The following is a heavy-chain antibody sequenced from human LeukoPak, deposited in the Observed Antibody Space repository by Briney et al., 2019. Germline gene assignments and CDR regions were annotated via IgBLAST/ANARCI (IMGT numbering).Heavy chain of an antibody. CDR3: AGHYYGSGTYTQDAFDV. CDR2: IYHSGST. J-gene: IGHJ3*01. V-gene: IGHV4-59*08. D-gene: IGHD3-10*01. CDR1: GGSISSYY. Sequence: PSETLSLTCTVSGGSISSYYWSWIRQPPGKGLEWIGYIYHSGSTNYNPSLKSRVTISVDTSKNQFSLKLSSVTAADTAVYYCAGHYYGSGTYTQDAFDVWGQGTMATVSS.